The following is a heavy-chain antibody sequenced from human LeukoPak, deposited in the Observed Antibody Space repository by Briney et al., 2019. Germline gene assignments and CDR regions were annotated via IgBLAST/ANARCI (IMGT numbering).Heavy chain of an antibody. CDR2: IKSKSDGGTT. J-gene: IGHJ4*02. Sequence: PGGSLRLSCAASGFTFSNAWMTLVRQTPGKGLEWVGRIKSKSDGGTTDYAAPVKGRFTISRDDSKNTLYLHMNSLKTEDTALYCCTTAGLTMIRVGALDYWGQGTLVTVSS. CDR3: TTAGLTMIRVGALDY. D-gene: IGHD3-10*01. CDR1: GFTFSNAW. V-gene: IGHV3-15*05.